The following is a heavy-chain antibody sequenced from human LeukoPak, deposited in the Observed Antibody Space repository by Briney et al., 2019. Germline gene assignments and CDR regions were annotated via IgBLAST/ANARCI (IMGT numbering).Heavy chain of an antibody. Sequence: PGGSLRLSCAASGITVSSNFMTRVRQAPGKGLEWVSVIYSAGSTDYADSVKGRFTISSDSSKNTLYLQMNSLRAEDTAVYYCATSKYSSGWYYFEYWGQGTLVTVSS. CDR1: GITVSSNF. V-gene: IGHV3-66*01. CDR2: IYSAGST. D-gene: IGHD6-19*01. J-gene: IGHJ4*02. CDR3: ATSKYSSGWYYFEY.